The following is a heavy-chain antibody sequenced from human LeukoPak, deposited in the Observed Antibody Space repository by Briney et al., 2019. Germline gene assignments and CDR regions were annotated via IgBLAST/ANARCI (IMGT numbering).Heavy chain of an antibody. J-gene: IGHJ4*02. CDR2: IYPVDSDS. D-gene: IGHD6-13*01. CDR1: GYSFTIYW. V-gene: IGHV5-51*01. Sequence: GESLKISCKGSGYSFTIYWIAWVRQMPGKGLEWMGIIYPVDSDSRYSPSLQGQVTISADKSISTAYLQWSSLKASDTAMYYCARSGIGGFDYAGAGFNEHFDYWGQGTLVTVSS. CDR3: ARSGIGGFDYAGAGFNEHFDY.